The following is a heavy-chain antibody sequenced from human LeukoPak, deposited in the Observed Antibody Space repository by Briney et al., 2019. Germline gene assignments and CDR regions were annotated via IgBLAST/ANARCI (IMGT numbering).Heavy chain of an antibody. CDR3: ARAHDDGGSRN. Sequence: GGSLRLSCAASGFIFSDYNMNWVRQAPGKGLEWVSTISYSGRDKSYADSVKGRVTTSRDNAEKSLYLQMNSLRAEDTAVYYCARAHDDGGSRNWGQRTLVTVS. CDR1: GFIFSDYN. D-gene: IGHD2-15*01. V-gene: IGHV3-21*01. J-gene: IGHJ1*01. CDR2: ISYSGRDK.